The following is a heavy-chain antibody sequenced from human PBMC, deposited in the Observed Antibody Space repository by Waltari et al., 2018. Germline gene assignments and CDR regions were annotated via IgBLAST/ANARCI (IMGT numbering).Heavy chain of an antibody. CDR2: IRGSGESK. CDR1: GFPFTNYA. CDR3: AKGTNMVITHSYFDC. Sequence: EVQLLESGGGLVQPGGSLRLSCEASGFPFTNYAMNWVRQAPGKGTEWVSAIRGSGESKYYADAVKGRVSISRDNPKNTLYLQMSSLRAEDTAVYYCAKGTNMVITHSYFDCWGQGILVTVSS. D-gene: IGHD2-21*01. V-gene: IGHV3-23*01. J-gene: IGHJ4*02.